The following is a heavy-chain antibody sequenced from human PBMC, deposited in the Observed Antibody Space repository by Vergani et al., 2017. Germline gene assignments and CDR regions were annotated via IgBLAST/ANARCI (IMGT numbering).Heavy chain of an antibody. V-gene: IGHV4-34*01. J-gene: IGHJ2*01. CDR1: GGSFSGYY. CDR3: ARPTIPGPLGYGYFEL. Sequence: QVQLQQWGAGLLKPSETLSLTCAVYGGSFSGYYWSWIRQPPGKGREWFGEINHSGSTNYNPSLKSRVTISVDTSKNQFSLKLSPGTAADTAVYYCARPTIPGPLGYGYFELWGRGTLVTGSS. CDR2: INHSGST. D-gene: IGHD7-27*01.